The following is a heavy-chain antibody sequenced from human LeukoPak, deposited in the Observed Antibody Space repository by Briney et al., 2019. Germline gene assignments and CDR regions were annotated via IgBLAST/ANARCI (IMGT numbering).Heavy chain of an antibody. D-gene: IGHD3-22*01. CDR1: GGSFSGYY. J-gene: IGHJ4*02. V-gene: IGHV4-34*01. Sequence: PSETLSLTCAVYGGSFSGYYWSWIRQPPGKGLEWIGEINHSGSTNYNPSLKSRVTISVDTSKNQFSLKLSSVTAADTAVYYCARDLAYYYDSSGPETLYYFDYWGQGTLVTVSS. CDR2: INHSGST. CDR3: ARDLAYYYDSSGPETLYYFDY.